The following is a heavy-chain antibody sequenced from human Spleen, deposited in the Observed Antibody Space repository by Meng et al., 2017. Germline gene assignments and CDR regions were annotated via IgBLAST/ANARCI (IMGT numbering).Heavy chain of an antibody. V-gene: IGHV3-23*01. CDR1: GFTFSSYA. CDR3: AKEATVPYFDN. J-gene: IGHJ4*02. CDR2: ISGNGRDT. Sequence: GESLKISCAASGFTFSSYAMSWVRQGPGKGLEWVSAISGNGRDTYYADSVRGRFTISRDNSGSTVYLQMSSLRADDTAVYYCAKEATVPYFDNWGQGSLVTVSS. D-gene: IGHD4-17*01.